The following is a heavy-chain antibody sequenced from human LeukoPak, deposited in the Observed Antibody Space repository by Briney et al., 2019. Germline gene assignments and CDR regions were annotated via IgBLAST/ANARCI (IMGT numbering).Heavy chain of an antibody. Sequence: PGGSLRLSCAASGFTFSNAWMNWVRQAPGKGLEWVGRIKSKIDGGTTDYAAPVKGRFTISRDDSKNTLYLQMNSLKTEDTAVYYCTTGLWFGELLNYYGMDVWGQGTTVTVSS. V-gene: IGHV3-15*07. CDR1: GFTFSNAW. D-gene: IGHD3-10*01. CDR2: IKSKIDGGTT. J-gene: IGHJ6*02. CDR3: TTGLWFGELLNYYGMDV.